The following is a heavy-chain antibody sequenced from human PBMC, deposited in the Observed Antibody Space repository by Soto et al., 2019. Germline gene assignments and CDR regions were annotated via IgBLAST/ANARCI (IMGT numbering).Heavy chain of an antibody. CDR2: ISGSGGST. V-gene: IGHV3-23*01. Sequence: GGSLRLSCAASGFTFSSYAMSWVRQAPGKGLEWVSAISGSGGSTYYADSVKGRFTISRDNSKNTLYLQMNSLRAEDTAVYYCAKARDSGYDLWVDYYYGMDVWGPGTMVTVSS. D-gene: IGHD5-12*01. CDR1: GFTFSSYA. J-gene: IGHJ6*02. CDR3: AKARDSGYDLWVDYYYGMDV.